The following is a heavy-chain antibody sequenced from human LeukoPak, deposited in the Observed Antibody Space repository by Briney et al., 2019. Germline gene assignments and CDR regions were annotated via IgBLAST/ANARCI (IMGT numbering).Heavy chain of an antibody. CDR1: GGSFSGYY. CDR3: ARAVGYCSGGSCSLDY. CDR2: INHSGST. V-gene: IGHV4-34*01. J-gene: IGHJ4*02. D-gene: IGHD2-15*01. Sequence: SETLSLTCAVYGGSFSGYYWSWIRQPPGKGLEWIGEINHSGSTNYNPSLKSRVTISVDTSKNQFSLKLSSVTAVDTAVYYCARAVGYCSGGSCSLDYWGQGTLVTVSS.